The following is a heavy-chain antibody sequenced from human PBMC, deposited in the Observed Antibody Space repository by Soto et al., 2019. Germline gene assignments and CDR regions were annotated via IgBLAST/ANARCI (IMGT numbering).Heavy chain of an antibody. D-gene: IGHD2-15*01. Sequence: SETLSLTCTVSGASVNVYLLSWIRQSPGKGLEWIGSIYYSETTNYTPSLKSRVTMSLDSSQNQISLKMTASTAADTAVYYCVRGPGDNRGTSGYYYAVDVWGQGTAVTVYS. CDR2: IYYSETT. CDR3: VRGPGDNRGTSGYYYAVDV. CDR1: GASVNVYL. V-gene: IGHV4-59*02. J-gene: IGHJ6*02.